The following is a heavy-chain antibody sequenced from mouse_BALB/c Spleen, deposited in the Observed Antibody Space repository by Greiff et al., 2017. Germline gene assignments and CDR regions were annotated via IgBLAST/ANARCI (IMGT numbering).Heavy chain of an antibody. D-gene: IGHD1-1*01. Sequence: EVKLVESGPGLVKPSQSLSLTCTVTGYSITSDYAWNWIRQFPGNKLEWMGYISYSGSTSYNPSLKSRISITRDTSKNQFFLHLNSVTTEDTATYYCARNYGSSYGYFDYWGQGTTLTVSS. V-gene: IGHV3-2*02. CDR2: ISYSGST. CDR1: GYSITSDYA. J-gene: IGHJ2*01. CDR3: ARNYGSSYGYFDY.